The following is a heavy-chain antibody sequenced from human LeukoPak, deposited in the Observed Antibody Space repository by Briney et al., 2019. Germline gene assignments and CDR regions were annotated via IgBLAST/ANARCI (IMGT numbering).Heavy chain of an antibody. CDR3: ARGTYYDSSGYYYYYYYYMDV. Sequence: SETLSLTCTVSGGSISSYYWSWIRQPPGKGLEWIGYIYSSGSTNYNRSLKSRVTISVDTSKNQFSLKLSSVTAADTAVYYCARGTYYDSSGYYYYYYYYMDVWGKGTTVTVSS. CDR2: IYSSGST. V-gene: IGHV4-59*01. CDR1: GGSISSYY. D-gene: IGHD3-22*01. J-gene: IGHJ6*03.